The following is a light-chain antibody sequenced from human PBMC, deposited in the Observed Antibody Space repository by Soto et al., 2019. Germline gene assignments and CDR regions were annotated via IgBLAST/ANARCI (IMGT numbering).Light chain of an antibody. CDR2: GAS. V-gene: IGKV3-15*01. CDR1: QSVSSK. CDR3: QQRSNWST. Sequence: EIVMTQSPATLSVSPGERATLSCRASQSVSSKLAWYQQKPGQAPRLLIYGASTRATGIPARFSGSGSGTDFTLTISSLEPEDFAVYYCQQRSNWSTFGQGTRLEIK. J-gene: IGKJ5*01.